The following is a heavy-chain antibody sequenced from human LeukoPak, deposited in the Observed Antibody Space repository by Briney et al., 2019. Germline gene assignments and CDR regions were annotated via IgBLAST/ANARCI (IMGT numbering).Heavy chain of an antibody. D-gene: IGHD6-13*01. J-gene: IGHJ6*02. CDR1: GFTFGSYA. CDR3: AKAASSSWPSYYYGMDV. CDR2: ISYDGSNK. Sequence: PGGSLRLSCAASGFTFGSYAMHWVRQAPGKGLEWVAVISYDGSNKYYADSVKGRFTISKDNSKNTVYLQMSSLRVDDTAVYYCAKAASSSWPSYYYGMDVWGQGTTVTVSS. V-gene: IGHV3-30-3*01.